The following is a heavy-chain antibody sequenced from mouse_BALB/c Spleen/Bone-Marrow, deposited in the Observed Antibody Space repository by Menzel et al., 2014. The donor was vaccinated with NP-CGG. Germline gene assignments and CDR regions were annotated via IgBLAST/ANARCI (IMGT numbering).Heavy chain of an antibody. D-gene: IGHD2-14*01. V-gene: IGHV5-9-2*01. CDR2: ISGGGSYP. CDR1: GFTFSSYG. CDR3: AGGGYRYDACAMDY. J-gene: IGHJ4*01. Sequence: EVHLVEPGGGLVKPGGPLKLSCAASGFTFSSYGMSWVRQTPEKRLEWVATISGGGSYPYYPESVKGRFTISRNNAKNNLYLKMSSLRSVDTALYSCAGGGYRYDACAMDYWGQGTSVTVSS.